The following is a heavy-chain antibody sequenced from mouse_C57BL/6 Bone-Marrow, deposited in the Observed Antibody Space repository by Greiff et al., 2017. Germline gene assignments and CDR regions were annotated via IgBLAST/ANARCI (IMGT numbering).Heavy chain of an antibody. J-gene: IGHJ2*01. V-gene: IGHV1-82*01. D-gene: IGHD2-5*01. CDR2: IYPGDGDT. CDR3: ARSYYSKYFDY. CDR1: GYAFSSSW. Sequence: VQVVESGPELVQPGASVKISCKASGYAFSSSWMNWVKQRPGKGLEWIGRIYPGDGDTNYNGKFKGKATLTADKSSSTAYMQLSSLTSEDSAVYFCARSYYSKYFDYWGQGTTLTVSS.